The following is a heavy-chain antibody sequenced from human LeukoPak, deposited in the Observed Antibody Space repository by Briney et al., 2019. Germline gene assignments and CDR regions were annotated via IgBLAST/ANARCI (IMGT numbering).Heavy chain of an antibody. CDR1: GFKFSNFG. CDR2: IWYDGSNK. J-gene: IGHJ4*02. CDR3: ARDRGGLRSFDH. V-gene: IGHV3-33*01. D-gene: IGHD5-12*01. Sequence: GGSLSLSCAASGFKFSNFGMHWVRQAPGKGLEWVAVIWYDGSNKLYTDSVKGRFTMSRDNSKNTLYLQMNSLRVEDTAVYYCARDRGGLRSFDHWRQGTLVTVPS.